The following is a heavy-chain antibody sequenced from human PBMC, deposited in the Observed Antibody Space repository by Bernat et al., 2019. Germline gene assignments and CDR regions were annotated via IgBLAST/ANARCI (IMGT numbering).Heavy chain of an antibody. CDR1: GGTFSSYA. J-gene: IGHJ6*03. Sequence: QVHRVQSGSDVETPLSSVKFSCKASGGTFSSYAISWVRQAPGQGLEWMGGIIPIFGTANYAQKFQGRVTITADESTSTAYMELSSLRSEDTAVYYCARARSTTGTTTADYYYMDVWGKGTSVTVSS. V-gene: IGHV1-69*01. D-gene: IGHD1-7*01. CDR2: IIPIFGTA. CDR3: ARARSTTGTTTADYYYMDV.